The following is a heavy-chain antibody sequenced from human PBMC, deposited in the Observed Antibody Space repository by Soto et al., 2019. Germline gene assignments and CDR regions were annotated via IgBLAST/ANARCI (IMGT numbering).Heavy chain of an antibody. CDR3: ESETYYDFWSGPYYGMDV. D-gene: IGHD3-3*01. Sequence: QVQLVESGGGVVQPGRSLRLSCAASGFTFSSYAMHWVRQAPGKGLEWVAVISYDGSNKYYADSVKGRFTISRDNSKNKRYLKMNSLRAEDTDVYYCESETYYDFWSGPYYGMDVWGEGTTVTVSS. J-gene: IGHJ6*04. CDR1: GFTFSSYA. CDR2: ISYDGSNK. V-gene: IGHV3-30-3*01.